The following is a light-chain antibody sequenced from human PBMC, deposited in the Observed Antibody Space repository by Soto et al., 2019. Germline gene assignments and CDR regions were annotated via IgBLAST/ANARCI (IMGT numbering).Light chain of an antibody. CDR2: DAS. CDR3: QQYGYSPYP. J-gene: IGKJ2*01. CDR1: QSLNRNY. Sequence: EIVLTQSPGTLSLSPGETVTLSCRASQSLNRNYLAWYHQKPGQAPRLLIYDASSRATGIPDRFTGSGSGTDFTLTLSRLEPEDFDVYYCQQYGYSPYPFGQGTRLEI. V-gene: IGKV3-20*01.